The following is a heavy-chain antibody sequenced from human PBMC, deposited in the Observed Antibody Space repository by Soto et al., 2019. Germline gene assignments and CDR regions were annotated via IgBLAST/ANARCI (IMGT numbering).Heavy chain of an antibody. D-gene: IGHD1-26*01. CDR1: GYTLTELS. J-gene: IGHJ3*02. CDR3: ATEAPNSGSYLLGDAFDI. CDR2: FDPEDGET. Sequence: ASVKVSCKVSGYTLTELSMHWVRQAPGKGLEWMGGFDPEDGETIYAQKFQGRVTMTEDTSTDTAYMELSSLRSEDTAVYYCATEAPNSGSYLLGDAFDIWGQGTMVTVSS. V-gene: IGHV1-24*01.